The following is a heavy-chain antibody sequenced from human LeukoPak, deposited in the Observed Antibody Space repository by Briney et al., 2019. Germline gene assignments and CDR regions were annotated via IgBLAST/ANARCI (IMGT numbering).Heavy chain of an antibody. CDR1: GFTVSSNY. CDR3: ARDPYSGHYGNDYYYYMDV. CDR2: ITSSSSYA. D-gene: IGHD5-12*01. V-gene: IGHV3-21*01. Sequence: GGSLRLSCAASGFTVSSNYMTWVRQAPGKRLEWVSSITSSSSYAFYADSVKGRFTISRDNAKSSLYLQMNNLRAEDTAVYYCARDPYSGHYGNDYYYYMDVWGKGTTVTISS. J-gene: IGHJ6*03.